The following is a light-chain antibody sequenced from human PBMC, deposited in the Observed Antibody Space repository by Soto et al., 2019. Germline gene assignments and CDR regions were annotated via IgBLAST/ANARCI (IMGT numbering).Light chain of an antibody. CDR2: GAS. CDR3: QQYGSSPIT. J-gene: IGKJ3*01. CDR1: QSVSSSY. Sequence: EIVLTQSPGTLSLSPGERATLSCRASQSVSSSYLAWYQQNPGQAPRLLIYGASSRATAIPDRFSGSGSGTDFTITISSLEPEDFAVYYCQQYGSSPITFGPGTKVDIK. V-gene: IGKV3-20*01.